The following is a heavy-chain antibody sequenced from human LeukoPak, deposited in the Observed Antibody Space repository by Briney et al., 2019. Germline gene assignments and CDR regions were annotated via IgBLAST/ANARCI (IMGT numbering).Heavy chain of an antibody. V-gene: IGHV3-33*01. Sequence: GGSLRLSCAASGFTFSSYGMHWVRQAPGKGLEWVAVIWYDGSNKYYADSVTGRFTISRDNSKNTLYLQMNSLRAEDTAVYYCARDFYISTDSGFDYWGQGTLVTVSS. D-gene: IGHD3-10*01. J-gene: IGHJ4*02. CDR2: IWYDGSNK. CDR3: ARDFYISTDSGFDY. CDR1: GFTFSSYG.